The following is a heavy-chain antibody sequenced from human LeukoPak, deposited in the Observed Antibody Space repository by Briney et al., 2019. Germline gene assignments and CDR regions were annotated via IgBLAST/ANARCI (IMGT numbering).Heavy chain of an antibody. CDR2: INHSGST. CDR3: AKGAGGFSYYNWFDP. Sequence: SETLSLTCAVYGGSFSGYYWSWIRQPPGKGLEWIGEINHSGSTNYNPSLESRVTISVDTSKNQFSLKLASVTAADTAIYYCAKGAGGFSYYNWFDPWGQGTLVTVSS. J-gene: IGHJ5*02. CDR1: GGSFSGYY. V-gene: IGHV4-34*01. D-gene: IGHD5-18*01.